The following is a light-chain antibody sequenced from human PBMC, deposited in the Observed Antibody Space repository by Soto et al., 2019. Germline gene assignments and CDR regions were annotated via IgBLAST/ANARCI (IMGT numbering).Light chain of an antibody. CDR2: GAS. CDR3: QQRNTWPPIT. Sequence: EIVLTQSPCTLSLSPGERSTLSCISIQSFSSSSLAWYQQKPGQVPRLLIYGASSRATGIPDRFTGSGSGTDFTLTISSLEPEDFALYYCQQRNTWPPITFGQGTRLETK. V-gene: IGKV3D-20*02. J-gene: IGKJ5*01. CDR1: QSFSSSS.